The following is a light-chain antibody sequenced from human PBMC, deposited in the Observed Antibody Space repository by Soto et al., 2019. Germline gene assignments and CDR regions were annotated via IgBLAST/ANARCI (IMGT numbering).Light chain of an antibody. CDR3: QSYDSSMRGSV. J-gene: IGLJ1*01. Sequence: QSVLAQPPSVSGAPGQRVTISCTGSSSNIGPGYDVHWYQQLPGTAPKLLIYSNTNRPSGVPDRFSGSRSGTSASLAITGLQAEDDDDYYCQSYDSSMRGSVFGTGTKVTV. CDR1: SSNIGPGYD. V-gene: IGLV1-40*01. CDR2: SNT.